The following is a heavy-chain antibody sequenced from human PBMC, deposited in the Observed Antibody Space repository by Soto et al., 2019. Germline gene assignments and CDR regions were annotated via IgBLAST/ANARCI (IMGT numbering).Heavy chain of an antibody. Sequence: SETLSLTCTVSGGSISSGGYYWSWIRQHPGKGLGWIGYIYYSGSTYYNPSLKSRVTISVDTSKNQFSLKLSSVTAADTAVYYCARDLIYSYGHNWFDPWGQGTLVTVSS. CDR3: ARDLIYSYGHNWFDP. V-gene: IGHV4-31*03. CDR1: GGSISSGGYY. D-gene: IGHD5-18*01. CDR2: IYYSGST. J-gene: IGHJ5*02.